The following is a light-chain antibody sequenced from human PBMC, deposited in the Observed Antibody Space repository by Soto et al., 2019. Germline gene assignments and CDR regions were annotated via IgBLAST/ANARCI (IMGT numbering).Light chain of an antibody. CDR3: CSYAGTYSYV. CDR1: SSDVGAYNY. Sequence: SVLTQPRSVSGSPGQSVPISCTGTSSDVGAYNYVSWYQQHPGKAPKFMIYDVSKRPSGVPDRFSGSKSGNTASLTISGLQAEDEADYYCCSYAGTYSYVFGTGTKVTVL. CDR2: DVS. V-gene: IGLV2-11*01. J-gene: IGLJ1*01.